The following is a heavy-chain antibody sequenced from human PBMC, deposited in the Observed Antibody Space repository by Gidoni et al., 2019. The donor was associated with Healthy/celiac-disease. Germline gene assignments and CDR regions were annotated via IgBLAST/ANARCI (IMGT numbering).Heavy chain of an antibody. CDR3: AKPAFDYYDSSGYLDAFDI. V-gene: IGHV3-23*01. J-gene: IGHJ3*02. Sequence: EVQLLASGGGLVQPGGSLRLPCAASGFTFRSSAMSWVRQAPGKGLEWVSAISGSGGSTYYADSVKGRFTISRDNSKNTLYLQMNSLRAEDTAVYYCAKPAFDYYDSSGYLDAFDIWGQGTMVTVSS. D-gene: IGHD3-22*01. CDR2: ISGSGGST. CDR1: GFTFRSSA.